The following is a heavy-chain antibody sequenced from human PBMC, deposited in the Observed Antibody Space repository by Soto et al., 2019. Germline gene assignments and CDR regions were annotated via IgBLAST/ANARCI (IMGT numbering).Heavy chain of an antibody. CDR3: AKDPISSLNVLRFLYYMDV. Sequence: GGSLRLSCAASGFTFSSYAMSWVRQAPGKGLEWVSAISGSGGSTYYADSVKGRFTISRDNSKNTLYLQMNSLRAEDTAVYYCAKDPISSLNVLRFLYYMDVWGKGTTVTVSS. D-gene: IGHD3-3*01. CDR2: ISGSGGST. CDR1: GFTFSSYA. J-gene: IGHJ6*03. V-gene: IGHV3-23*01.